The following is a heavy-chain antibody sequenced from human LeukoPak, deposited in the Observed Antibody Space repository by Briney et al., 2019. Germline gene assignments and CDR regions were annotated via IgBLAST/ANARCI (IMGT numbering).Heavy chain of an antibody. J-gene: IGHJ4*02. V-gene: IGHV3-7*04. CDR1: GFSFTNFW. CDR3: ARGDAFSGDH. CDR2: IHPEGNEK. Sequence: GGSLRLSCAVSGFSFTNFWMSWVRQAPGRGLEWVANIHPEGNEKYHVEPVKGRFTISRDNTKNLLFLQMNGLRVEDTAVYYCARGDAFSGDHWGQGTLVTVSS.